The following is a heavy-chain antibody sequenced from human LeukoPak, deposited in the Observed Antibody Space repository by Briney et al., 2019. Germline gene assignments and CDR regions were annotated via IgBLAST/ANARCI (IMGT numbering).Heavy chain of an antibody. V-gene: IGHV1-24*01. CDR1: GYTLSELS. D-gene: IGHD3-10*01. Sequence: GASAKVSRKVSGYTLSELSMHWVRQAPGKGLGWMGGFDPEDDERIYAQKFQGRVTMTEDTSTDTAYMDLSSLRSEDTAVYDCATDTIKPLGSASRAFDIWGQGTRVTVSS. CDR3: ATDTIKPLGSASRAFDI. CDR2: FDPEDDER. J-gene: IGHJ3*02.